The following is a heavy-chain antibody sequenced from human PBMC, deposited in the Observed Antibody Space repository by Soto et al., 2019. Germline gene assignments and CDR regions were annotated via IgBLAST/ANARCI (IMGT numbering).Heavy chain of an antibody. V-gene: IGHV3-23*01. J-gene: IGHJ4*02. CDR2: ISGSGDST. CDR1: GFTFSSYA. D-gene: IGHD6-19*01. Sequence: EVQLLESGGGLVQPGGSLRLSCAASGFTFSSYAMNWVRQAPGKGLEWVSVISGSGDSTYYAHSVKGRFTISRDNSKNTLYLQMNSLRAEDTAVYYCASRSSGWYVDYWGQGTLITVSS. CDR3: ASRSSGWYVDY.